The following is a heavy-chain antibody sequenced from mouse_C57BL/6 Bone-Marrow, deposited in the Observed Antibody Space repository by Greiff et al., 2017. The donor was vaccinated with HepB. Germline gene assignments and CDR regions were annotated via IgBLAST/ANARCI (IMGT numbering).Heavy chain of an antibody. CDR2: ISDSGST. J-gene: IGHJ4*01. D-gene: IGHD2-2*01. V-gene: IGHV3-8*01. Sequence: EVKLQESGPGLAKPSQTLSLTCSVTGYSITSDYWNWIRKFPGNKLEYMGYISDSGSTYYNPSLKSRIYITRDTSKNQYYLQLNSVTTEDTATSYCARSTLWLRRDYYAMDYWGQGTSVTVSS. CDR1: GYSITSDY. CDR3: ARSTLWLRRDYYAMDY.